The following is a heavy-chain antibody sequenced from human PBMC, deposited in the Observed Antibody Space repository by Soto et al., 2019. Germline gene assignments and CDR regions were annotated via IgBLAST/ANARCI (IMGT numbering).Heavy chain of an antibody. Sequence: GGSLRLSCAASGISFSTYAMNWVRQAPGKGLEWVSYISSGSSTIYYADSVKGRFTISRDNAKNSLYLQMNSLRAEDTAVYYCASFDYGDNFXYWGQGTLVXVSS. CDR3: ASFDYGDNFXY. D-gene: IGHD4-17*01. CDR1: GISFSTYA. V-gene: IGHV3-48*04. J-gene: IGHJ4*02. CDR2: ISSGSSTI.